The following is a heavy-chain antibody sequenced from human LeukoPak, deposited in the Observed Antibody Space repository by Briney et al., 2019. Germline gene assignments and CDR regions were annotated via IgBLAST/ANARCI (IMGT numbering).Heavy chain of an antibody. CDR1: GGTFSSYT. V-gene: IGHV1-69*02. CDR2: IIPILGIA. D-gene: IGHD3-16*02. Sequence: ASVKVSCKASGGTFSSYTISWVRQAPGQGPEWMGRIIPILGIANYAQKFQGRVTITADKSTGTAYMELSSLRSEDTAVYYCAINSRGGVIIYPPDYWGQGTLVTVSS. CDR3: AINSRGGVIIYPPDY. J-gene: IGHJ4*02.